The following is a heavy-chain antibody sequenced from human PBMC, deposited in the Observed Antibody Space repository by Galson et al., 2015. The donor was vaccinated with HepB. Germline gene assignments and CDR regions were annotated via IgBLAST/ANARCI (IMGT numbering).Heavy chain of an antibody. CDR3: ARDRVISIAVAENGLDY. CDR2: INPSGGST. CDR1: GYTFTSYY. J-gene: IGHJ4*02. Sequence: SVKVSCKASGYTFTSYYMHWVRQAPGQGLEWMGIINPSGGSTSYAQKLQGRVTMTRDTSTSTVYMELSSLRSEDTAVYYCARDRVISIAVAENGLDYWGQGTLVTVSS. D-gene: IGHD6-19*01. V-gene: IGHV1-46*04.